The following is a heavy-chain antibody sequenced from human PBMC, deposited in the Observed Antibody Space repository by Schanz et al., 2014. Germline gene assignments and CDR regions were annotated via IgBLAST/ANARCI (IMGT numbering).Heavy chain of an antibody. CDR3: AKDVRPVANTVHFYYMDV. V-gene: IGHV3-66*01. Sequence: EVQVVESGGGLVQPGGSLRLSCVASGFNVSKSYVSWVRQAPGKGLEWVSLIYKSGSAFYADSVKGRLTISRDNSKNTLYLQMNSLRADDTAVYYCAKDVRPVANTVHFYYMDVWGQGTTVTVSS. CDR1: GFNVSKSY. J-gene: IGHJ6*02. CDR2: IYKSGSA. D-gene: IGHD6-19*01.